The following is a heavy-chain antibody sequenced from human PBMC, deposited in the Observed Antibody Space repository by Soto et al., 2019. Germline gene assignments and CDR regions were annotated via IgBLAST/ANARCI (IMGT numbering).Heavy chain of an antibody. J-gene: IGHJ6*02. D-gene: IGHD3-3*01. CDR2: IYYSGST. Sequence: KSSETLSLTCTVSGGSISSYYWSWIRQPPGKGLEWIGYIYYSGSTNYNPSLKSRVTISVDTSKNQFSLKLSSVTAADTAVYYCARVTYYDFWSGNYDMDDWGQGTTVTVS. CDR3: ARVTYYDFWSGNYDMDD. CDR1: GGSISSYY. V-gene: IGHV4-59*01.